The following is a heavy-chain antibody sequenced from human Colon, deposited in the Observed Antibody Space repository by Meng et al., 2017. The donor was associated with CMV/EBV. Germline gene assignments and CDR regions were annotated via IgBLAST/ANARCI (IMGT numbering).Heavy chain of an antibody. J-gene: IGHJ4*02. V-gene: IGHV3-20*04. CDR3: ARGVYYGDHGAYFDS. D-gene: IGHD4-17*01. Sequence: SCAASGFTFDDYCMSWVRQVPGKGLEWVSGINWNGDSKGYADSVKGRSTVSRDIAKNSLYLQINGLTAEDTAFYYCARGVYYGDHGAYFDSWGQGTLVTVSS. CDR2: INWNGDSK. CDR1: GFTFDDYC.